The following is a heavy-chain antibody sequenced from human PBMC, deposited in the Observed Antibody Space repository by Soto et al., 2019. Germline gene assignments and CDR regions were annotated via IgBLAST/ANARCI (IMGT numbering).Heavy chain of an antibody. J-gene: IGHJ4*02. CDR3: ARDYYGSGSRFDY. CDR1: GGSITSYY. V-gene: IGHV4-4*07. CDR2: IYTNGDT. D-gene: IGHD3-10*01. Sequence: PWETLSLTCTVSGGSITSYYWSWIRQPAGKGLEWIGRIYTNGDTNYNPSLKSRVTMSVDTSKNQFSLNLSSVTAADTAVYYCARDYYGSGSRFDYWGQGTQVTVSS.